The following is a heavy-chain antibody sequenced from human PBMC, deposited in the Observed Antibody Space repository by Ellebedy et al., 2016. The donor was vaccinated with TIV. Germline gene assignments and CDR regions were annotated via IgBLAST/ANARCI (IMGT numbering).Heavy chain of an antibody. CDR1: GYSLTELS. D-gene: IGHD2-21*01. Sequence: AASVKVSCKVSGYSLTELSMHWVRQAPGKGLEWMGGFDPEDGETTYAQKFQGRIILTEDTSSDTAYMELSNLRSEETAVYFCATDSSKSRLVMVASAQAFDVWGQGTLVTVSS. CDR3: ATDSSKSRLVMVASAQAFDV. V-gene: IGHV1-24*01. J-gene: IGHJ3*01. CDR2: FDPEDGET.